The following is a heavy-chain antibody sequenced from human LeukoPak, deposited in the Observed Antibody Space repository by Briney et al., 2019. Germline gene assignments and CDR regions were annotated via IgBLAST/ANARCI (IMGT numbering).Heavy chain of an antibody. J-gene: IGHJ4*02. CDR1: GGSISSYY. Sequence: PSETLSLTCTVSGGSISSYYWSWIRQPPGKGLEWIGYIYYSGSTNYNPSLKSRVTISVDTSKNQFSLKLSSVTAADTAVYYCARANGDRYPEDFDYWGQGTLVTVSS. D-gene: IGHD3-10*01. V-gene: IGHV4-59*01. CDR3: ARANGDRYPEDFDY. CDR2: IYYSGST.